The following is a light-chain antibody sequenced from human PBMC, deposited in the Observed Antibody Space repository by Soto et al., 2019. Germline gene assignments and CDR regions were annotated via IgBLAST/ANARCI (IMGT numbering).Light chain of an antibody. CDR1: SGYSSYA. Sequence: QSVLTQSPSASASLGASVKLTCTLSSGYSSYAIAWHQQQPEKGPRYLMKLNSDGSHSKGDGIPDRFSGSSSGADRYLTISSLQSEDEADYYCQTWGTGIQVFGGGPKLTVL. CDR2: LNSDGSH. V-gene: IGLV4-69*01. CDR3: QTWGTGIQV. J-gene: IGLJ2*01.